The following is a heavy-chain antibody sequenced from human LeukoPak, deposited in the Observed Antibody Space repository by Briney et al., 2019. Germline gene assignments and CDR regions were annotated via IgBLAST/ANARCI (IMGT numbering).Heavy chain of an antibody. CDR2: ISAYNGNT. Sequence: PGASVKVSCKASGYTFTSYGISWVRQAPGQGLEWMGWISAYNGNTNYAQKLQGRVTMTSDTSTSTTYMELRSLRSDDTAVYYCARTAVVVISNWFDPWGQGTLVTVSS. CDR3: ARTAVVVISNWFDP. D-gene: IGHD3-22*01. CDR1: GYTFTSYG. J-gene: IGHJ5*02. V-gene: IGHV1-18*01.